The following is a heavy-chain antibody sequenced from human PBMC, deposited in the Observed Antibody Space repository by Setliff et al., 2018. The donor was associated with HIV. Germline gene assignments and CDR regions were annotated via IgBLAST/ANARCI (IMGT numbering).Heavy chain of an antibody. CDR1: GYTFTSYG. Sequence: AASVKVSCKASGYTFTSYGINWVRQATGQGLEWMGWMNPNSGNTGFAQKFQGRVTMTRNTSISTAYMELRSLRSEDTAVYFCARTWGAGVTGYWFEPWGQGTRVTVSS. V-gene: IGHV1-8*02. D-gene: IGHD3-9*01. J-gene: IGHJ5*02. CDR2: MNPNSGNT. CDR3: ARTWGAGVTGYWFEP.